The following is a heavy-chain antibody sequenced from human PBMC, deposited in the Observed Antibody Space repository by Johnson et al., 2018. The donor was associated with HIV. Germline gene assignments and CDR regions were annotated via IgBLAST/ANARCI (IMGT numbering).Heavy chain of an antibody. V-gene: IGHV3-48*04. Sequence: VQLVESGGGVVQPGRSLRLSCAASGFTFSSYAMHWVRQAPSKGLEWVSYISSSGSTIYYADSVKGRFTVSRDNAKNSLYLQMNSLRAEDTAMYYCARGMWIPEIDAIDIWGQGTMVTVSS. D-gene: IGHD5-18*01. J-gene: IGHJ3*02. CDR3: ARGMWIPEIDAIDI. CDR1: GFTFSSYA. CDR2: ISSSGSTI.